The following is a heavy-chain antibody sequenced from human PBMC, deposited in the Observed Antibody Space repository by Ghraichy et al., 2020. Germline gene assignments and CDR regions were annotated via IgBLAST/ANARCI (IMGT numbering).Heavy chain of an antibody. CDR2: ISSSGSTI. CDR3: ARLDCGGDCRYDENYGMDV. CDR1: GFTFSDYY. V-gene: IGHV3-11*01. Sequence: LSLTCAASGFTFSDYYMSWIRQAPGKGLEWVSYISSSGSTIYYADSVKGRFTISRDNAKNSLYLQMNSLRAEDTAVYYCARLDCGGDCRYDENYGMDVWGQGTTVTVSS. J-gene: IGHJ6*02. D-gene: IGHD2-21*01.